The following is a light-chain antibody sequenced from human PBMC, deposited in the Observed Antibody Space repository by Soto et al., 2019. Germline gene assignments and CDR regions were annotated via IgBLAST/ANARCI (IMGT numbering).Light chain of an antibody. CDR1: QSVSST. CDR3: QQYNNWPIT. V-gene: IGKV3D-15*01. CDR2: GAS. J-gene: IGKJ5*01. Sequence: EIVMTQSPATLSVSPWGRATLSCRASQSVSSTLAWYQQKPGQAPRLLIYGASTRATGIPARFSGSGSGTEFTLTISSLQSEDFAVYYCQQYNNWPITFGQGTRLEI.